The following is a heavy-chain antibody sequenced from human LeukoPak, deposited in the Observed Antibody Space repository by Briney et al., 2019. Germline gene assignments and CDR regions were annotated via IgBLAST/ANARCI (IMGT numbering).Heavy chain of an antibody. V-gene: IGHV1-69*05. Sequence: SVKVSCKASGGTFSSHAISWVRQAPGQGLEWMGRIIPIFGTANYAQKFQGRVTITTDESTSTAYMELSSLRSEDTAVYYCARVPSSSDWFDPWGQGTLVTVSS. J-gene: IGHJ5*02. D-gene: IGHD6-13*01. CDR2: IIPIFGTA. CDR3: ARVPSSSDWFDP. CDR1: GGTFSSHA.